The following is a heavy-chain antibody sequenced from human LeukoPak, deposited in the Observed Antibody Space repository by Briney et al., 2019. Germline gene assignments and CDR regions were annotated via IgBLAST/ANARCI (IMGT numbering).Heavy chain of an antibody. J-gene: IGHJ4*02. V-gene: IGHV3-21*01. Sequence: GGSLRLSCAASECTFSSYSMNWVRQAPGKGLEWVSSISSSSSYIYYADSVKGRFTISRDNAKNSMYLQMNSLRAEDTAVYYCARVGVTNYFDYWGQGTLVTVSS. CDR3: ARVGVTNYFDY. CDR1: ECTFSSYS. D-gene: IGHD2-2*01. CDR2: ISSSSSYI.